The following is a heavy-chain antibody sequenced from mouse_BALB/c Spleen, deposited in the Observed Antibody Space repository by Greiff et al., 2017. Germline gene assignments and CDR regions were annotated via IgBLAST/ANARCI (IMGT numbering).Heavy chain of an antibody. CDR2: IHYSGNT. V-gene: IGHV3-1*02. J-gene: IGHJ2*01. Sequence: EVQLQQSGPDLVKPSQSLSLTCTVTGYSITSGYSWHWIRQFPGNKLEWMGYIHYSGNTNYNPSLKSRISITRDTSKNQFFLQLNSVTTEDTATYYCASQSYYKYALDYWGQGTTLTVSS. D-gene: IGHD2-12*01. CDR1: GYSITSGYS. CDR3: ASQSYYKYALDY.